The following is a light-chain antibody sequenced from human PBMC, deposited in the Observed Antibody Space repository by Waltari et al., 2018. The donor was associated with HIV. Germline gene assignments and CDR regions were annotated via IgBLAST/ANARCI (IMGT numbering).Light chain of an antibody. Sequence: QSALTQPASVSGSPGQSITISCTGTSSDVGAYHYVSWYHQHPGKAPKLIIYDVSNRPSGVSNRFSGSKSGNTASLTISGLQTEDEADYYCSSYTSSSTRVFGTGTKVTVL. CDR3: SSYTSSSTRV. CDR1: SSDVGAYHY. J-gene: IGLJ1*01. CDR2: DVS. V-gene: IGLV2-14*01.